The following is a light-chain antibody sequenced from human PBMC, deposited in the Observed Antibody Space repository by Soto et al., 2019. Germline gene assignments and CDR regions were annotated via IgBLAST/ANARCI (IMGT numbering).Light chain of an antibody. Sequence: QSALTQPPSASGTPGQRVTMSCSGSSTNIGSDTVNWYQQVPGTAPKLVIYNDNQRPSGVPDRFSGSKSGTSASLAISGLQPEDEADYYCGTWDDSLNGVVFGGGTKLTVL. V-gene: IGLV1-44*01. CDR1: STNIGSDT. CDR3: GTWDDSLNGVV. CDR2: NDN. J-gene: IGLJ3*02.